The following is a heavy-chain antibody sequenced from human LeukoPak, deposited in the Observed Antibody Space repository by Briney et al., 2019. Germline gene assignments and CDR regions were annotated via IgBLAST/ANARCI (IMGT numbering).Heavy chain of an antibody. D-gene: IGHD3-22*01. V-gene: IGHV4-39*01. CDR1: GVSISSSGYF. Sequence: SETLSLTCTVSGVSISSSGYFWGWIRQSPGKGLEWIGSVSHSGATYYSPPLKSRVTTSIDTSRNQFSLELRSATAADTAVYYCARHIMIVVTEYHFDDWGQGTQVSVSS. CDR3: ARHIMIVVTEYHFDD. J-gene: IGHJ4*02. CDR2: VSHSGAT.